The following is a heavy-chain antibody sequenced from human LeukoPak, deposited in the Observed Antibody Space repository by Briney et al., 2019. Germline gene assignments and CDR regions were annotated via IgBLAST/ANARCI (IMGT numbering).Heavy chain of an antibody. J-gene: IGHJ4*02. CDR1: GGSISSYY. CDR3: ARGIDY. Sequence: PSETLSLTCTVSGGSISSYYWSWIRQPPGKGLEWIGYIYTSGSTNYNPSLKRRVTISVDTSKNQFSLKLSSVTAADTAVYYCARGIDYWGQGTLVTVSS. V-gene: IGHV4-4*09. CDR2: IYTSGST.